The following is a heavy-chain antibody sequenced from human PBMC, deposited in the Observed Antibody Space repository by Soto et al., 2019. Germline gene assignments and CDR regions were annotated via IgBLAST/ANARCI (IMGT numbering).Heavy chain of an antibody. D-gene: IGHD3-3*01. CDR3: ARAHLEWYSRCFDA. V-gene: IGHV4-34*01. Sequence: ASETLSLTCAVYGGSFSGYYWSWLRQPPGKGLEWIGEINHSGSTNYNPSLKSRVTISVDTSKNQFSLKLSSVTAADTAVYYCARAHLEWYSRCFDAWGQGTLVTVSS. CDR2: INHSGST. CDR1: GGSFSGYY. J-gene: IGHJ5*02.